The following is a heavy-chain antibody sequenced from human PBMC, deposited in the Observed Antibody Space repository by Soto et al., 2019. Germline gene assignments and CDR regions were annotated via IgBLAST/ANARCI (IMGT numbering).Heavy chain of an antibody. V-gene: IGHV3-30-3*01. Sequence: GGSLRLSCAASGFTFSSYAMHWVRQAPGKGLEWVAVISYDGSNKYYADSVKGRFTISRDNSKNTLYLQMNSLRAEDTAVYYCASRRYYYYGMDVWGQGTTVTVSS. CDR1: GFTFSSYA. J-gene: IGHJ6*02. CDR3: ASRRYYYYGMDV. CDR2: ISYDGSNK.